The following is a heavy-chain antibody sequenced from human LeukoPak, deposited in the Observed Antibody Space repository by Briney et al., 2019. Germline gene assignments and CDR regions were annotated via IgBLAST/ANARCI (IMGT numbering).Heavy chain of an antibody. J-gene: IGHJ4*02. CDR2: INPNSGGT. D-gene: IGHD5-24*01. CDR1: GYTLTGYY. V-gene: IGHV1-2*02. Sequence: ASVKVSCKASGYTLTGYYMHWVRQAPGQGLEWMGWINPNSGGTNYAQKFQGRVTMTRDTSISTAYMELSRLRSDDTAVYYCARVVDGYIPYDYWGQGTLVTVSS. CDR3: ARVVDGYIPYDY.